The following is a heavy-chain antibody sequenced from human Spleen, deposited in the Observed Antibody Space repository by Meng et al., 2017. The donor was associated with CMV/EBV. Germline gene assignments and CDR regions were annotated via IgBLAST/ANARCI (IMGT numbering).Heavy chain of an antibody. J-gene: IGHJ4*02. CDR2: INHSGST. Sequence: QVQLQPWGAVLLKPSETLSLTCAVYVDSCSGYYWSWIRQPPGKGLQWIGEINHSGSTNYNPSLKSRVTISVDTSKNQFSLKLSSVTAADTAVYYCCSRRFGEWGYWGQGTLVTVSS. CDR1: VDSCSGYY. V-gene: IGHV4-34*02. D-gene: IGHD3-10*01. CDR3: CSRRFGEWGY.